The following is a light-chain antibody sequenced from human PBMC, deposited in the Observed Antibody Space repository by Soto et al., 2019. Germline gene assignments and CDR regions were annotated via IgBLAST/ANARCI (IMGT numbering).Light chain of an antibody. V-gene: IGKV1-33*01. CDR2: DSS. Sequence: DIQMTQSPSSLSASVGDRVTIICQASQDITNYLNWYQQKPGKAPNLLIHDSSNLETGVPSRFSGSGTGTYFPFTISSLQPEDIATYYCQQYDTHPLTFGQGTRLEIK. CDR3: QQYDTHPLT. J-gene: IGKJ5*01. CDR1: QDITNY.